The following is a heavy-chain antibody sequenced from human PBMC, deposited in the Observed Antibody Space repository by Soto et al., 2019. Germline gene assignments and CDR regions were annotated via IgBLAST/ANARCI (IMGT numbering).Heavy chain of an antibody. V-gene: IGHV1-18*01. CDR2: ISAYNGNT. J-gene: IGHJ6*02. Sequence: ASVKVSCKASGYTFTSYGISWVRQAPGQGLEWMGWISAYNGNTNYAQKLQGRVTMTTDTSTSTAYMELRSLRSDDTAVYYCARDIPVLVVAAPNYYYYGMDVWGQGTTVTVSS. D-gene: IGHD2-15*01. CDR1: GYTFTSYG. CDR3: ARDIPVLVVAAPNYYYYGMDV.